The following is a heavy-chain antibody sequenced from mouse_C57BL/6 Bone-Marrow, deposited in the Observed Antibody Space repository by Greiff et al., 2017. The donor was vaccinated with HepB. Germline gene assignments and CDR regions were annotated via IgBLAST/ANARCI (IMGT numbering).Heavy chain of an antibody. J-gene: IGHJ2*01. CDR1: GYAFTNYL. V-gene: IGHV1-54*01. CDR3: ARGEIGTTVVGCFDY. Sequence: VQLQQSGAELVRPGTSVKVSCKASGYAFTNYLIEWVKQRPGQGLEWIGVINPGSGGTNYNEKFKGKATLTADKSSSTAYMQLSSLTSADSAVYFCARGEIGTTVVGCFDYWGQGTTLTVSS. CDR2: INPGSGGT. D-gene: IGHD1-1*01.